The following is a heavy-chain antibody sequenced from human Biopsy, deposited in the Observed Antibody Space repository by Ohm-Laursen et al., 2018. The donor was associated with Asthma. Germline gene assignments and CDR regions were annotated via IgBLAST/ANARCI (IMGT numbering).Heavy chain of an antibody. CDR1: GFPFSTYG. CDR2: ISYDGFNK. V-gene: IGHV3-30*03. Sequence: SLRLSCAASGFPFSTYGMHWVRQAPGKGLEWVAVISYDGFNKDYGDSAKGRFTISRDNAKNSLYLQMNSLRAEDTAVYYCARTFHFWSPYHAEHYQLWGQGTLVTVSS. J-gene: IGHJ1*01. CDR3: ARTFHFWSPYHAEHYQL. D-gene: IGHD3-3*02.